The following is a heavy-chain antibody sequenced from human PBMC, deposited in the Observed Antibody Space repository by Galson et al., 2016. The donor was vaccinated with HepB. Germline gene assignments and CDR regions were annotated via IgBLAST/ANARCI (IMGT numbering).Heavy chain of an antibody. CDR1: VYTSSDHY. CDR2: PRYSRNSFIT. V-gene: IGHV3-72*01. Sequence: PLRLPCAASVYTSSDHYMHWVRQATGKGLEWVCRPRYSRNSFITEYAASVRGRFTISRDHSKNSVYLPMNSLKTEDTAVYYCVRWVSGAADYWGQGALVTVSS. D-gene: IGHD5/OR15-5a*01. J-gene: IGHJ4*02. CDR3: VRWVSGAADY.